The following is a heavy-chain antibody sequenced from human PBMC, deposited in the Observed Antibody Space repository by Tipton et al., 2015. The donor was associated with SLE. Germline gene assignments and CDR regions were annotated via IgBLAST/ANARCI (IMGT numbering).Heavy chain of an antibody. D-gene: IGHD4-17*01. Sequence: SLRLSCAASGFTFSDFGMNWVRQAPGKGLEWVSRISKTGVRTYYADSVEGRFTISRDNPKNTLYLQMNSLRADDTAVYYCAKDGPTVTLGGFDPWGQGTLVTVSS. V-gene: IGHV3-23*01. CDR1: GFTFSDFG. J-gene: IGHJ5*02. CDR3: AKDGPTVTLGGFDP. CDR2: ISKTGVRT.